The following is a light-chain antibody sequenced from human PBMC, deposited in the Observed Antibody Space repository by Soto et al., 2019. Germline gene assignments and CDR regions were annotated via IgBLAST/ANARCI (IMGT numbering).Light chain of an antibody. CDR2: DAS. CDR3: QQRSNLPPIT. CDR1: QSVSRY. J-gene: IGKJ5*01. V-gene: IGKV3-11*01. Sequence: EDVLTHSPATLSLSTGERATLSCRASQSVSRYLAWYQQKPGQAPRLLIYDASNRATGIPARFSGSGSGTDFTLTISSLEPEDFAVYYCQQRSNLPPITFGQGTRLEIK.